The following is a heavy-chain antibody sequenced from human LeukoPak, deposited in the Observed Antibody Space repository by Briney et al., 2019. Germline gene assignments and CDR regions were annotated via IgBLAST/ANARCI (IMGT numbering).Heavy chain of an antibody. CDR3: ARDLNYDSAY. D-gene: IGHD3-22*01. CDR1: GFTVSSNY. Sequence: QPGGSLRLSCAASGFTVSSNYMSWVRQAPGKGLEWVSVIYSGGSTYYADSVKSRFTISRDNSKNTVYLQMNSLRAEDTAVYYCARDLNYDSAYWGQGALVTVSS. J-gene: IGHJ4*02. V-gene: IGHV3-53*01. CDR2: IYSGGST.